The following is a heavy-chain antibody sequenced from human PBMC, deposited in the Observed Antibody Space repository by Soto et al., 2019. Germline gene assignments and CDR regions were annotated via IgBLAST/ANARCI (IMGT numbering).Heavy chain of an antibody. D-gene: IGHD3-16*02. V-gene: IGHV4-39*01. J-gene: IGHJ5*01. CDR3: ASPYVWGSYRFDC. CDR1: GGSVSSSSYY. CDR2: IYYSGST. Sequence: SETLSLTCTVSGGSVSSSSYYWCWIRQPPGKGLEWIGYIYYSGSTYYNPSLESRVTISVDTSKNQFSLKLRSVTAADTAIYYCASPYVWGSYRFDCWGQGTLVTVSS.